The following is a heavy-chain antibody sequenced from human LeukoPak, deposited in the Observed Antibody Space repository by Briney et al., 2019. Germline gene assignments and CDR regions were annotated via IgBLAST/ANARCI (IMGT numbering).Heavy chain of an antibody. CDR1: GFTFSSYG. V-gene: IGHV3-33*01. Sequence: GGSLRLSCAASGFTFSSYGMHWVRQAPGKGLEWVAVIWYDGSNKYYADSVKGRFTISRDNSKNTLYLQMNSLRAEDTAVYYCARDGEMERELMYYFDYWGQGTLVTVSS. CDR2: IWYDGSNK. J-gene: IGHJ4*02. CDR3: ARDGEMERELMYYFDY. D-gene: IGHD1-26*01.